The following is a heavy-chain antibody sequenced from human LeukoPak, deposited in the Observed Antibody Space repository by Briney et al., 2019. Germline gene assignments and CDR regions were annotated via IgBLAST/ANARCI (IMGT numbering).Heavy chain of an antibody. CDR1: VGSISSYY. CDR2: IYDTVRM. V-gene: IGHV4-59*01. D-gene: IGHD1-26*01. Sequence: GSLSLSRAVSVGSISSYYGSCIREPPGKGGRWKGYIYDTVRMSSNPSLKSRVTISVDTSKTQFSLKLSSVTAADTAVYYCAREVARWEPSFSAFASWSQGTMATVYS. J-gene: IGHJ3*02. CDR3: AREVARWEPSFSAFAS.